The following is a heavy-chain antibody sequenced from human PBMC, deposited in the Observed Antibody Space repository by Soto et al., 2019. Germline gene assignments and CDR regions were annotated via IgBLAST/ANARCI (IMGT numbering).Heavy chain of an antibody. J-gene: IGHJ5*02. D-gene: IGHD1-26*01. CDR2: INAGNGNS. CDR1: GYTFSSYA. CDR3: AREGGTYLTTAFDP. Sequence: QVQLVRSGAEEKKPGASVKVSCKASGYTFSSYAMHWVRQAPGQRLEWMGWINAGNGNSKYSQKFQGRVTITRDTSASTAYMELSSLTSEDTAVYYCAREGGTYLTTAFDPWGQGTLVTVSS. V-gene: IGHV1-3*05.